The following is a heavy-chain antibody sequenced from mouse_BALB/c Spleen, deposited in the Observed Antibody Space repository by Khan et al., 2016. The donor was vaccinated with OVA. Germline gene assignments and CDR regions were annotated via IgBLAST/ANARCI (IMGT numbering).Heavy chain of an antibody. V-gene: IGHV2-6-7*01. J-gene: IGHJ4*01. Sequence: QVQLKQSGPGLVAPSQSLSITCTVSGFSLTGYGVNWVRQPPGKGLEWLGMIWGDGSTDYNSALKSRLNLSKDNSKSQVFLKMNSLQTDDTARYYCARAYYGNYREAMDYWGQGTSVTVPS. CDR2: IWGDGST. D-gene: IGHD2-10*01. CDR1: GFSLTGYG. CDR3: ARAYYGNYREAMDY.